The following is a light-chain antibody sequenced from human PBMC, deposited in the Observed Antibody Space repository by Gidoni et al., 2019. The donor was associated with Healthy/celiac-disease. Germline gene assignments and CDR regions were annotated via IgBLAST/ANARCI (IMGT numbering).Light chain of an antibody. CDR2: DAS. V-gene: IGKV1-33*01. Sequence: DIQMTQSPSSLSASVGDRVTITCQASQDISNYLNWYQQKPVKATKLLIYDASNLETGVPSRFSGSGSGTDFTFTISSLQPEDIATYYCQQYDNLPITFGQGTRLEIK. CDR1: QDISNY. CDR3: QQYDNLPIT. J-gene: IGKJ5*01.